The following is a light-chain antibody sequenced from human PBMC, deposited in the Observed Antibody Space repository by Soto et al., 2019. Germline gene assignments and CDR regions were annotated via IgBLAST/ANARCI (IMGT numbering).Light chain of an antibody. CDR2: GAS. J-gene: IGKJ4*01. CDR3: QQYGSSPLT. V-gene: IGKV3-20*01. Sequence: EIVMTQSPATLSVSPGERATLSCRASQSVSNFLSWYQQKPGQAPRLLIYGASSRATGIPDRFSGSGSGTDFTLTLSRLEPEDFAVYYCQQYGSSPLTFGGGTKVDIK. CDR1: QSVSNF.